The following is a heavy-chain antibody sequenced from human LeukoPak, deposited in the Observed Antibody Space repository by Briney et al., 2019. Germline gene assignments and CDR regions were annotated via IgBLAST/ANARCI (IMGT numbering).Heavy chain of an antibody. D-gene: IGHD4-17*01. V-gene: IGHV4-39*07. CDR1: GGSISSSSYY. CDR2: IYYSGST. CDR3: ARPLRLNNWFDP. J-gene: IGHJ5*02. Sequence: KPSETLSLTCTVSGGSISSSSYYWGWIRQPPGEGLEWIGSIYYSGSTYYNPSLKSRVTISVDTSKNQFSLKLSSVTAADTAVYYCARPLRLNNWFDPWGQGTLVTVSS.